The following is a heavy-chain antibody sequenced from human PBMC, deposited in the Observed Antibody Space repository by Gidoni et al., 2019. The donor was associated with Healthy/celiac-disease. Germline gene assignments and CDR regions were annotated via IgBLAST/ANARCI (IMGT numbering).Heavy chain of an antibody. CDR2: ISSSSSYI. J-gene: IGHJ4*02. D-gene: IGHD3-16*01. V-gene: IGHV3-21*01. Sequence: FQLVESGGGLVKPGGSLRLSCEPSGFTFRSYSMNWVRQAPGKGLEWVSSISSSSSYIYYADSVKGRFTISRDNAKNSLYLQMNSLRAEDTAVYYCARDYVWGSFDYWGQGTLVTVSS. CDR1: GFTFRSYS. CDR3: ARDYVWGSFDY.